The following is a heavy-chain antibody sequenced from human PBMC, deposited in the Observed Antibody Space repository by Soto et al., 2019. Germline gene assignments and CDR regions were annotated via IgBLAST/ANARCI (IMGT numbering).Heavy chain of an antibody. J-gene: IGHJ4*02. D-gene: IGHD2-21*02. CDR3: TRLYCGGDCDFDS. CDR1: GFTFSGSA. V-gene: IGHV3-73*01. CDR2: IRDKANSYAT. Sequence: PGGSLRLSCAASGFTFSGSATHWVRQGSGKGLEWVGRIRDKANSYATAYTASVKGRFTISRDDSKNTAYLQMNSLKTEDTAVYYCTRLYCGGDCDFDSWGQGT.